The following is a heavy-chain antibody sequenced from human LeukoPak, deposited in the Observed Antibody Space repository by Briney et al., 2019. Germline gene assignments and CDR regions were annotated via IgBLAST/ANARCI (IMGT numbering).Heavy chain of an antibody. J-gene: IGHJ3*01. Sequence: GGSLRLSCAASGFNVSSNYMTWVRQAPGKGLEWVSFMYRGDRTYYADSVKGRFTISRDDSENSVYLQMNSLKTEDTAVYYCASFRPVYTNGRAVPFDVWGQGTLVTVSS. CDR2: MYRGDRT. V-gene: IGHV3-66*01. CDR1: GFNVSSNY. D-gene: IGHD2-8*01. CDR3: ASFRPVYTNGRAVPFDV.